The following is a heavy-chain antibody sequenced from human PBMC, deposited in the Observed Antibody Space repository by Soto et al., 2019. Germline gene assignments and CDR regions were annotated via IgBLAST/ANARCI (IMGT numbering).Heavy chain of an antibody. J-gene: IGHJ6*02. CDR3: ARVEAPLIHSDHYYYGMDV. V-gene: IGHV3-33*01. D-gene: IGHD5-18*01. Sequence: QVQLVESGGGVVRPGRSLRLACAASGFSFSTYGMHWVHQAPGKGLQWVAVIWYDGSNTYYADSVKGRFTISRDNSKNTLYLQMKNLSVEDTAVYYCARVEAPLIHSDHYYYGMDVWGQGTTVTVSS. CDR2: IWYDGSNT. CDR1: GFSFSTYG.